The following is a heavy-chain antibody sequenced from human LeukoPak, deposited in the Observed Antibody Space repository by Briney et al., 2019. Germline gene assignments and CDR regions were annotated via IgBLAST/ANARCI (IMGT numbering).Heavy chain of an antibody. V-gene: IGHV3-13*01. CDR3: ARGVRASLDY. J-gene: IGHJ4*02. CDR1: GFTFSSYD. Sequence: PGGSLRLSCAASGFTFSSYDMHWVRQATGKGLEWVSAIGTAGDTYYPDSVKGRFTISRDNSKNTLYLQMNSLRAEDTAVYYCARGVRASLDYWGQGTLVTVSS. D-gene: IGHD3-16*02. CDR2: IGTAGDT.